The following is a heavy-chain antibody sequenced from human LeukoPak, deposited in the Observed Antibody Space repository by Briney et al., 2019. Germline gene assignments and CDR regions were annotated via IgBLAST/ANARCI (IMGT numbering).Heavy chain of an antibody. CDR2: IYSGGST. D-gene: IGHD2-15*01. CDR1: GFTVSSNY. V-gene: IGHV3-53*01. J-gene: IGHJ3*02. Sequence: GGSLRVSCAASGFTVSSNYMSWVRQAPGKGLEWVSVIYSGGSTYYADSVKGRFTISRDNSKNTLYLQMNSLRAEDTAVYYCATYCSGGSCYSSAFDIWGQGTMVTVSS. CDR3: ATYCSGGSCYSSAFDI.